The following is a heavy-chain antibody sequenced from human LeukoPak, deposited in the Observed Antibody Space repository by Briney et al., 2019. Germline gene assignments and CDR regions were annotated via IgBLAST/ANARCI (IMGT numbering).Heavy chain of an antibody. D-gene: IGHD5-24*01. Sequence: PGGPLRFSCVASGFTFGTFSMTWVRQPPGKGLERVANIKQDGSEKYYVDSVRSRFTISRDNTRNSVNLQMNSLRAEDTAVYYCARLLADGSGDPLDYWGLGTLVTVSS. CDR3: ARLLADGSGDPLDY. J-gene: IGHJ4*02. CDR1: GFTFGTFS. V-gene: IGHV3-7*03. CDR2: IKQDGSEK.